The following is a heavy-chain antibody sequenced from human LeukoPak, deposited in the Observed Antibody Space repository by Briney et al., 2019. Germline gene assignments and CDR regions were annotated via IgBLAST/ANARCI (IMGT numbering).Heavy chain of an antibody. J-gene: IGHJ4*02. CDR3: ARTESYNYYGSGSYYNGGEYYFDY. V-gene: IGHV4-59*01. D-gene: IGHD3-10*01. CDR1: GGSISSYY. CDR2: IYYSGST. Sequence: SETLSLTCTVSGGSISSYYWSWIRQPPGKGLEWIGYIYYSGSTNYNPSLKSRVTISVDTSKNQFSLKLSSVTAADTAVYYCARTESYNYYGSGSYYNGGEYYFDYWGQGTLVTVSS.